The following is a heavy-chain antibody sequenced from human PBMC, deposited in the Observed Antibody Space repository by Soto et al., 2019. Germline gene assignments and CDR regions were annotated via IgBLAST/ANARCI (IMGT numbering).Heavy chain of an antibody. Sequence: QLQLQESGPGLVKPSETLSLTSTVSGGSLSSSTYYWGWIRQPPGKGLEWIGSIYYSGSTYSNPSLKSRVTISVDTSKNQFSLRLSSVTAADTAVYYCARHRGAGTSYDAFAFWGQGTMVTVSS. CDR2: IYYSGST. CDR1: GGSLSSSTYY. D-gene: IGHD1-1*01. V-gene: IGHV4-39*01. J-gene: IGHJ3*01. CDR3: ARHRGAGTSYDAFAF.